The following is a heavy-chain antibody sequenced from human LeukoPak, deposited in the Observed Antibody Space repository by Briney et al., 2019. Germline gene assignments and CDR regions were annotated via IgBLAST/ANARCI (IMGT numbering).Heavy chain of an antibody. CDR1: GGSISSGGYS. CDR3: ARDRTNYCDSSGYYYGMDV. Sequence: SETLSLTCAVSGGSISSGGYSWSWIRQPPGKGLEWIGYIYHSGSTYYNPSLKSRVTISVDRSKNQFSLKLSSVTAADTAVYYCARDRTNYCDSSGYYYGMDVWGQGTTVTVSS. D-gene: IGHD3-22*01. V-gene: IGHV4-30-2*01. CDR2: IYHSGST. J-gene: IGHJ6*02.